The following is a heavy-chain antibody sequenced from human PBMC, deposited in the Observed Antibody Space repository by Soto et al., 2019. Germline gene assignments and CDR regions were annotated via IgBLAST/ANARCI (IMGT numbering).Heavy chain of an antibody. Sequence: DVQLVESGGGLVQPGGSLRLSCAASGFTFSNHWMHWVRQVPGKGLVWVSRVNFNGTTTNYADSVKGRSTVSRDKAKHAVYLQMNRLRADDTGVYYCGRGIKIYYGVDVWGQGTTVTVSS. CDR3: GRGIKIYYGVDV. J-gene: IGHJ6*02. CDR1: GFTFSNHW. V-gene: IGHV3-74*01. CDR2: VNFNGTTT. D-gene: IGHD2-15*01.